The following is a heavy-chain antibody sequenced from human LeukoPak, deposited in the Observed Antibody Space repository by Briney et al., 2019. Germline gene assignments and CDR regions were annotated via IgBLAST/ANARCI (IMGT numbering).Heavy chain of an antibody. CDR1: GGSFSGYY. CDR3: ARGSSSGHRRIDY. CDR2: INHSGST. V-gene: IGHV4-34*01. Sequence: SETLSLTCAVYGGSFSGYYWSWIRQPPGKGLEWIGEINHSGSTNYNPSLKSRVTISVDTSKNQFSLKLSSVTAADTAVYYCARGSSSGHRRIDYWGQGTLVTVSS. D-gene: IGHD6-19*01. J-gene: IGHJ4*02.